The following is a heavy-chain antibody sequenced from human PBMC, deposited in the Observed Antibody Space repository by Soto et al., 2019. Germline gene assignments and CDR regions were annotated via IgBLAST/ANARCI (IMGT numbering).Heavy chain of an antibody. Sequence: QVHLVQSGAEVKKPGASVKVSCKGSGYAFTTYGITWVRQAPGQGLEWMGWISAHNGNTNYAQKLQGRVTVTRDTSTSTAYMELRSLRSDDTAVYYCARVMYGEYWGQGALVTVSS. CDR2: ISAHNGNT. CDR3: ARVMYGEY. D-gene: IGHD3-10*02. V-gene: IGHV1-18*01. J-gene: IGHJ4*02. CDR1: GYAFTTYG.